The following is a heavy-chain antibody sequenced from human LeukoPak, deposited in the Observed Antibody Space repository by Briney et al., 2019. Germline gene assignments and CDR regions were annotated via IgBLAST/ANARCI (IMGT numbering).Heavy chain of an antibody. CDR3: ARGGRDGPVDF. V-gene: IGHV4-59*11. J-gene: IGHJ4*02. CDR1: GGSISSHY. CDR2: VSYSGTT. D-gene: IGHD5-24*01. Sequence: SETLSLTCTVSGGSISSHYWNWIRQPPGKGLEWIGFVSYSGTTNYNPSLNGRVTISIDTSKNRVSLRLTSVTAADTAYYRCARGGRDGPVDFGGQGTLVTVSS.